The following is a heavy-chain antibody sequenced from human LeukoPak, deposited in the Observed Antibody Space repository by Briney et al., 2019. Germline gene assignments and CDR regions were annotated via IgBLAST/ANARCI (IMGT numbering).Heavy chain of an antibody. CDR2: ISGSGGST. J-gene: IGHJ6*03. V-gene: IGHV3-23*01. CDR1: GFTFSSYA. CDR3: AKGTEQWLFIMDV. D-gene: IGHD6-19*01. Sequence: GGSLRLSCAASGFTFSSYAVSWVRHAPGKGLEWVSAISGSGGSTYYADSVKGRFTISRDNSKNTLYLQINSLRAEDTAVYYCAKGTEQWLFIMDVWGKGTTVTVSS.